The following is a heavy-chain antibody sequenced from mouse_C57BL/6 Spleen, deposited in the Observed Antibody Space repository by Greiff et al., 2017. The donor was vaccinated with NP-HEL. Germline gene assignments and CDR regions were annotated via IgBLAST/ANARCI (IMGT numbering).Heavy chain of an antibody. Sequence: EVKLQESGGGLVKPGGSLKLSCAASGFTFSDYGMHWVRQAPEKGLEWVAYISSGSSTIYYADTLKGRFTISRDNAKNTLFLQMTSLRSEDTAMYYCARYSGNYFDYWGQGTTLTVSS. CDR1: GFTFSDYG. CDR3: ARYSGNYFDY. CDR2: ISSGSSTI. V-gene: IGHV5-17*01. J-gene: IGHJ2*01.